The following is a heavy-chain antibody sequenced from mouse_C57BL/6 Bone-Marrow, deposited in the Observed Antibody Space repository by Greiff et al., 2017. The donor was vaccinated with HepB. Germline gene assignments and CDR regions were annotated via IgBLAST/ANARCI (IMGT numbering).Heavy chain of an antibody. V-gene: IGHV5-16*01. Sequence: EVKLVESEGGLVQPGRSMKLSCTASGFTFSDYYMAWVRQVPEKGLEWVANINYDGSSTYYLDSLKSRFIISRDNAKNILYLQMSSLKSEDTATYYCARTPLYGNYVLYYFDYWGQGTTLTVSS. D-gene: IGHD2-1*01. CDR1: GFTFSDYY. CDR3: ARTPLYGNYVLYYFDY. CDR2: INYDGSST. J-gene: IGHJ2*01.